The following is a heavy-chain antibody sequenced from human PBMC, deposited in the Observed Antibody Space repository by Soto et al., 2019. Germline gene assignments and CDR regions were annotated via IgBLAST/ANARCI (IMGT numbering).Heavy chain of an antibody. D-gene: IGHD3-22*01. CDR2: VNPGDSDT. Sequence: PGESLKISCKGSGYSFINYWVAWVRQMPGKVLEWMGIVNPGDSDTRYSPSFQGQVTVSADKSISTAYLYWSSLKASDTAMYYCVRPDSTGYYGYWGQGTLVTVSS. CDR3: VRPDSTGYYGY. CDR1: GYSFINYW. V-gene: IGHV5-51*01. J-gene: IGHJ4*02.